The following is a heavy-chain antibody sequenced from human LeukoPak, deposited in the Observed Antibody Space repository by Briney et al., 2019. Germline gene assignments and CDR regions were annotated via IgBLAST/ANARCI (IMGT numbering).Heavy chain of an antibody. J-gene: IGHJ4*02. CDR2: ISSSSSYI. Sequence: GGSLRLSCAASGFTFSSYSMNWVRQAPGKGLEWVSSISSSSSYIYYADSVKGRFTISRDNAKNSLYLQMNSLRAEDTAVYYCERLMVRGVDYYFDYWGQGTLVTVSS. CDR3: ERLMVRGVDYYFDY. D-gene: IGHD3-10*01. V-gene: IGHV3-21*01. CDR1: GFTFSSYS.